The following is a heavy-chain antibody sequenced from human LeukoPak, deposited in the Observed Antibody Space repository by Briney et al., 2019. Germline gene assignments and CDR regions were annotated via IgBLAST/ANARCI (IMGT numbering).Heavy chain of an antibody. J-gene: IGHJ5*02. D-gene: IGHD3-10*01. V-gene: IGHV1-2*02. CDR2: IKPNSGGT. CDR1: GYSFADYY. Sequence: GASVKVSCKASGYSFADYYIHWVRQAPGQGLEWMGWIKPNSGGTRSAQKFQGRVTMTRDTSISTAYMELSSLRYDDTAVYYCATNILVRGIINWFDPWGQGTLVTVSS. CDR3: ATNILVRGIINWFDP.